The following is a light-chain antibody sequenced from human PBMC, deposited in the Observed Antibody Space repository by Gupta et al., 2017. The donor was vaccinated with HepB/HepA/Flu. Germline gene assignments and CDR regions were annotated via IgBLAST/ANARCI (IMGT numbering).Light chain of an antibody. CDR3: QYSST. J-gene: IGKJ5*01. V-gene: IGKV3-11*01. Sequence: EIVLTQSPATLSLSPGERATLSCRASQSVGSSLAWYQQKPGQATRLLIYDASNRATGITARFGGSGSGTDFTLTISSLEPEDFVVYYCQYSSTFGQGTQLEIK. CDR1: QSVGSS. CDR2: DAS.